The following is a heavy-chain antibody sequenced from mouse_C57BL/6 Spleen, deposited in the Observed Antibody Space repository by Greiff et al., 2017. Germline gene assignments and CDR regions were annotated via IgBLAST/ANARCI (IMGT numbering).Heavy chain of an antibody. CDR2: IYPRDGST. J-gene: IGHJ2*01. V-gene: IGHV1-85*01. Sequence: QVQLQQSGPELVKPGASVKLSCKASGYTFTSYDINWVKQRPGQGLEWIGWIYPRDGSTKYNEKFKGKATLTVDTSSSTAYMELHSLTSEDSAVYFWARAIYYDYDEGRHFDYWGQGTTLTVSS. CDR3: ARAIYYDYDEGRHFDY. CDR1: GYTFTSYD. D-gene: IGHD2-4*01.